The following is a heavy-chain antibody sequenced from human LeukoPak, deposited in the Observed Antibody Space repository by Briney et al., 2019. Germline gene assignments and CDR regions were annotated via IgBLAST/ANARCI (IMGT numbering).Heavy chain of an antibody. CDR2: ISTDSNYI. J-gene: IGHJ4*02. D-gene: IGHD3-16*01. Sequence: GGSLRLSCAASGFTFTSYSMNWVRQAPGKGLEWVSSISTDSNYIYYAASVKGRFTIYRDNAKNTLYLKMNSLRAEDTAVYYCARGVGDYWGQGTLVTVSS. CDR3: ARGVGDY. V-gene: IGHV3-21*06. CDR1: GFTFTSYS.